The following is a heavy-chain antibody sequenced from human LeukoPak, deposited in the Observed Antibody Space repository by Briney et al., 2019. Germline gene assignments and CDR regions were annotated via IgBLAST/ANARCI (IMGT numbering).Heavy chain of an antibody. Sequence: QAGGSLRLSCAASGFTFSSYSMNWVRQAPGKGLEWVSAISGSGGSTYYADSVKGRFTISRDNSKNTLYLQMNSLRAEDTAVYYCAKRGTGMGAFDIWGQGTMVTVSS. CDR2: ISGSGGST. CDR1: GFTFSSYS. V-gene: IGHV3-23*01. D-gene: IGHD5-24*01. J-gene: IGHJ3*02. CDR3: AKRGTGMGAFDI.